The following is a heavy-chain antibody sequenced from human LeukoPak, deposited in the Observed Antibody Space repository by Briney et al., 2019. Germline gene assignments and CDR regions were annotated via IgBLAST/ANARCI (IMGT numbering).Heavy chain of an antibody. D-gene: IGHD1-26*01. J-gene: IGHJ4*02. CDR3: AGRLYSGSQRFDY. CDR2: IYTSGST. CDR1: GGSISSYY. V-gene: IGHV4-4*07. Sequence: SETLSLTCAVSGGSISSYYWSWIRQPAGKGLEWIGRIYTSGSTTYNPSLTSRVTMSVDTSKNQLSLKPSSVTAADTAVYYCAGRLYSGSQRFDYWGQGTLVTVSS.